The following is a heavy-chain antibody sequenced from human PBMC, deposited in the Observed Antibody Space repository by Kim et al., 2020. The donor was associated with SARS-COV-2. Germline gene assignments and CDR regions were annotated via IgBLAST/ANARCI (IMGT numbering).Heavy chain of an antibody. J-gene: IGHJ4*02. CDR2: IYYSGST. CDR1: GGSVSSGSYY. Sequence: SETLSLTCTVSGGSVSSGSYYWSWIRQPPGKGLEWIGYIYYSGSTNYNPSLKSRVTISVDTSKNQFSLKLSSVTAADTAVYYCATSPRYYYGSGSYSQTPYWGQGTLVTVSS. CDR3: ATSPRYYYGSGSYSQTPY. D-gene: IGHD3-10*01. V-gene: IGHV4-61*01.